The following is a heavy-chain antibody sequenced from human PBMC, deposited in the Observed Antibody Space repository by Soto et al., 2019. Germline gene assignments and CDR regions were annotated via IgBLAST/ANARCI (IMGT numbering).Heavy chain of an antibody. V-gene: IGHV3-11*01. CDR2: ISSSGSTI. D-gene: IGHD6-6*01. J-gene: IGHJ6*03. Sequence: GGSLRLSCAASGFTFSDYYMSWIRQAPGKGLEWVSYISSSGSTIYYADSVKGRFTISRDNAKNSLYLQINSLRAEDTAVYYCARDPEYSSSTRPDFYYYYYYMDVWGKGTTVTVSS. CDR3: ARDPEYSSSTRPDFYYYYYYMDV. CDR1: GFTFSDYY.